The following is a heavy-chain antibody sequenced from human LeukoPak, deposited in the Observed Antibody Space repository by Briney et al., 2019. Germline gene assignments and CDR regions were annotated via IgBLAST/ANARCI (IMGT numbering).Heavy chain of an antibody. J-gene: IGHJ1*01. CDR3: ALGGFVIVPAAYFQH. D-gene: IGHD2/OR15-2a*01. V-gene: IGHV4-30-4*08. CDR1: GGSISSGGYY. CDR2: IYYSGST. Sequence: SQTLSLTCTVSGGSISSGGYYWSWIRQHPGKGLEWIGYIYYSGSTYYNPSLKSRVTISVDTSKNQFSLKLSSVTAADTAVYYCALGGFVIVPAAYFQHWGQGTLVTVSS.